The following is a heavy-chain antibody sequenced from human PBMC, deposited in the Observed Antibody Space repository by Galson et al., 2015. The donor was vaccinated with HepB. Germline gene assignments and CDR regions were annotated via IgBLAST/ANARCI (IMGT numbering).Heavy chain of an antibody. J-gene: IGHJ4*02. Sequence: LRLSCAASGFTFSSYGMHWVRQAPGKGLEWMGVIWYDGSNKYYADSVKGRFTISRDNSKNTLFLQMNSLRVEDTGIYYCARDRGFHSDSPAYWGQATMVIVS. D-gene: IGHD1-26*01. CDR3: ARDRGFHSDSPAY. CDR1: GFTFSSYG. CDR2: IWYDGSNK. V-gene: IGHV3-33*01.